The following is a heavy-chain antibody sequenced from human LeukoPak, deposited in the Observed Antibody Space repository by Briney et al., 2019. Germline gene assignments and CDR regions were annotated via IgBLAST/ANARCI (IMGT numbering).Heavy chain of an antibody. J-gene: IGHJ4*02. V-gene: IGHV3-30-3*01. CDR3: ARAKGDGYTIQDYFDY. D-gene: IGHD5-24*01. Sequence: PGGSLRLSCAASGFTFSSYAMHWVRQAPGKGLEWVAVISYDGSNKYYADSVKGRFTISRDNSKNTLYLQMNSLRAEDTAVYYCARAKGDGYTIQDYFDYWGQGTLVTVSS. CDR1: GFTFSSYA. CDR2: ISYDGSNK.